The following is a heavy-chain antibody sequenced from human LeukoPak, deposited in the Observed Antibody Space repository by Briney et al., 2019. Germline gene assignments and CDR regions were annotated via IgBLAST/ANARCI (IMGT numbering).Heavy chain of an antibody. Sequence: ASVKVSCKASGYTFSTYGITWVREAPGQGPEWLGWISGSTGSTHYTQAVQGRVTMTIDTSTATAYMELRSLRSDDTAIYYCARVGRDCSDINCYWADWFDPWAREPCHRLL. CDR1: GYTFSTYG. V-gene: IGHV1-18*01. J-gene: IGHJ5*02. D-gene: IGHD2-2*01. CDR2: ISGSTGST. CDR3: ARVGRDCSDINCYWADWFDP.